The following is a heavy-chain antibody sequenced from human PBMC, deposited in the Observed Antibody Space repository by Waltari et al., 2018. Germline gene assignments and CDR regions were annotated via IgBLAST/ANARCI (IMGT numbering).Heavy chain of an antibody. CDR2: ISSSSSYI. Sequence: VQLQQWGAGLLKPSETLSLTCAVYGGSFSGYYWSWIRQPPGKGLEWVSSISSSSSYIYYADSVKGRFTISRDNAKNSLYLQMNSLRAEDTAVYYCCSSPFDYWGQGTLVTVSS. CDR3: CSSPFDY. V-gene: IGHV3-21*03. D-gene: IGHD6-13*01. J-gene: IGHJ4*02. CDR1: GGSFSGYY.